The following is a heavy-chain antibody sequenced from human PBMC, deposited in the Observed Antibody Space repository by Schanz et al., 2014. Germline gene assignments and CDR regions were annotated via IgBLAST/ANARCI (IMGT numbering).Heavy chain of an antibody. D-gene: IGHD3-22*01. CDR3: AKVWGSDYFYPFDY. J-gene: IGHJ4*02. Sequence: EVHLVESGGGLVQPGGSLRLSCAASGFTFSHYWLSWVRQTPGKRLEWVANIRQDGSAKFYVDSVNSRFAISRDNAENSVYLQMNSLRAEDTAVYYCAKVWGSDYFYPFDYWGQGTLVTVSS. V-gene: IGHV3-7*03. CDR2: IRQDGSAK. CDR1: GFTFSHYW.